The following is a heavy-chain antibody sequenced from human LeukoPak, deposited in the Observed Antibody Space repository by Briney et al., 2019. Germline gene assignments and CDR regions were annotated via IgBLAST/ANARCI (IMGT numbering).Heavy chain of an antibody. CDR2: INPNSGGT. CDR1: GYTFTGYY. Sequence: ASVKVSCKASGYTFTGYYMHWVRQAPGQGLEWVGWINPNSGGTNYAQKFQGRVTMTRDTSISTAYMELSGLRSDDTAVYYCARGYSGYDSFDYWGQGTLVTVSS. CDR3: ARGYSGYDSFDY. D-gene: IGHD5-12*01. V-gene: IGHV1-2*02. J-gene: IGHJ4*02.